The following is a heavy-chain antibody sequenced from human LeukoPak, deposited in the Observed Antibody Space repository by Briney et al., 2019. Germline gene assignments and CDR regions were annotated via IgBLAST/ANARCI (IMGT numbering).Heavy chain of an antibody. Sequence: SETLSLTCTVSGGSISSSSYYWGWIRQPPGKGLEWIGSIYYSGSTYYNPSLKSRVTISVDTYKNQFSLKLSSVTAADTAVYYCARDSVDYGGNRGIDYWGQGTLVTVSS. V-gene: IGHV4-39*07. CDR2: IYYSGST. CDR1: GGSISSSSYY. J-gene: IGHJ4*02. CDR3: ARDSVDYGGNRGIDY. D-gene: IGHD4-23*01.